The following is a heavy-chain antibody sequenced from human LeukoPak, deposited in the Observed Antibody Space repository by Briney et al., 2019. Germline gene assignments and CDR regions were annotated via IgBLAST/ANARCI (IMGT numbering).Heavy chain of an antibody. J-gene: IGHJ4*02. D-gene: IGHD3-10*01. V-gene: IGHV3-23*01. Sequence: GGSLRLSCAASGFTFSSYAMSWVRQAPGKGLEWVSAISGSGGSTYYADSVKGRFTMSRDNSKNTPYLQMNSLRAEDTAVYYCAKIGYGSGSSKRYYFDYWGQGTLVTVSS. CDR2: ISGSGGST. CDR1: GFTFSSYA. CDR3: AKIGYGSGSSKRYYFDY.